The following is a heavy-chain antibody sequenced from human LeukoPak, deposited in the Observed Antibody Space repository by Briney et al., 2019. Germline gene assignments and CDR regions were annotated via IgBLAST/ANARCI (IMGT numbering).Heavy chain of an antibody. CDR2: IYHSGST. CDR1: GGSISSSNW. CDR3: ARDPRVDTAMVYYYYGMDV. J-gene: IGHJ6*04. V-gene: IGHV4-4*02. D-gene: IGHD5-18*01. Sequence: PSETLSLTCAVSGGSISSSNWWSWVHQPPGKGLEWIGEIYHSGSTNYNPPLKSRVTISVDKSKNQFSLKLSSVTAADTAVYYCARDPRVDTAMVYYYYGMDVWGKGTTVTVSS.